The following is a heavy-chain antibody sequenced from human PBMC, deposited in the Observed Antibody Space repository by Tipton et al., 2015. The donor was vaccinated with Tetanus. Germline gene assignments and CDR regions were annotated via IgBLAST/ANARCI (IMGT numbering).Heavy chain of an antibody. D-gene: IGHD6-13*01. CDR1: GDSVSGYY. CDR3: ARGWGSSWYYFDY. V-gene: IGHV4-59*02. CDR2: VYYTGST. Sequence: TLSLTCTVSGDSVSGYYWSWIRQPPGKGLEWIGYVYYTGSTNHNPSLKSRVTISMDRSKNQISLQLTSVTAADTAVYYCARGWGSSWYYFDYWGQGTLVTVSS. J-gene: IGHJ4*02.